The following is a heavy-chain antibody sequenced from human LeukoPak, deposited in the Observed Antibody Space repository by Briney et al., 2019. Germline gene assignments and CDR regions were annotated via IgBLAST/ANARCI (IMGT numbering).Heavy chain of an antibody. Sequence: SVKVSCKASGGTFSNYAISWVRQAPGQGLEWMGGIIPIFGTTNYAQKFQGRVTITADKSTTIAYTELSSLRSEDTAVYYCARPRFPYYRLSGTDYYYMDVWGKGTTVTVSS. CDR3: ARPRFPYYRLSGTDYYYMDV. D-gene: IGHD3-10*01. J-gene: IGHJ6*03. V-gene: IGHV1-69*06. CDR2: IIPIFGTT. CDR1: GGTFSNYA.